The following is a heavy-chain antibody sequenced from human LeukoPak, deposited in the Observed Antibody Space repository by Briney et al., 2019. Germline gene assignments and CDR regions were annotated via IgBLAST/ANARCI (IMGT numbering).Heavy chain of an antibody. CDR1: GGSFSGYY. Sequence: SETLSLTCAVYGGSFSGYYWSWIRQPPGKGLEWIGEINHSGSTNYNPSLKSRVTISVDTSKNQFSLKLSSVTAADTAAYYCARDNSEVYYGSGSYWGSWFDPWGQGTLVTVSS. D-gene: IGHD3-10*01. J-gene: IGHJ5*02. CDR2: INHSGST. CDR3: ARDNSEVYYGSGSYWGSWFDP. V-gene: IGHV4-34*01.